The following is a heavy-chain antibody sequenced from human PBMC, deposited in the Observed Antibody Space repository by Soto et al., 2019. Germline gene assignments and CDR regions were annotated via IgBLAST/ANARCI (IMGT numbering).Heavy chain of an antibody. CDR3: ARWPQLESRFDY. CDR2: IYYSGRT. J-gene: IGHJ4*02. Sequence: QVQLQESGPGLVKPSQTLSLTCTVSGGSISSGGYYWSWIRQHPGKGLEWIGYIYYSGRTYYNPSLKSRVTITVDTSKTQFSLKLSSVTAADTAVYYCARWPQLESRFDYWGQGTLVTVSS. V-gene: IGHV4-31*03. CDR1: GGSISSGGYY. D-gene: IGHD1-1*01.